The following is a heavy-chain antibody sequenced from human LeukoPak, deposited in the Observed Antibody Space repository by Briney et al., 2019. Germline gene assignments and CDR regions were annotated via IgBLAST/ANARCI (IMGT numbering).Heavy chain of an antibody. J-gene: IGHJ6*03. CDR1: GGSISSYY. V-gene: IGHV4-4*09. Sequence: SETLSLTYTVSGGSISSYYWSWIRQPPGKGLEWIGYIYTSGSTNYNPSLKSRVTISVDTSKNQFSLKLSSVTAADAAVYYCARIRRGQGYYYYYMDVWGKGTTVTVSS. CDR2: IYTSGST. CDR3: ARIRRGQGYYYYYMDV. D-gene: IGHD6-6*01.